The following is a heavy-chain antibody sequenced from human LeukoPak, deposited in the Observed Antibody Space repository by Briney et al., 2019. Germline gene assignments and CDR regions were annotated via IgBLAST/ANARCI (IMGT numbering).Heavy chain of an antibody. CDR3: ARDGRHRYYYDSSGFYGSWFDP. V-gene: IGHV1-18*04. CDR2: ISAYNGNT. J-gene: IGHJ5*02. CDR1: GYTFTGYY. Sequence: ASVKVSCKASGYTFTGYYMHWVRQAPGQGLEWMGWISAYNGNTNYAQKLQGRVTMTTDTSTTTAYMELRSLRSDDTAVYYCARDGRHRYYYDSSGFYGSWFDPWGQGTLVTVSS. D-gene: IGHD3-22*01.